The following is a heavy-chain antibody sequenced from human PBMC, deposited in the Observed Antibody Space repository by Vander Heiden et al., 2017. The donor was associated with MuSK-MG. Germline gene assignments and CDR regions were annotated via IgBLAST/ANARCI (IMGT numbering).Heavy chain of an antibody. CDR1: GGSISSYS. CDR2: IYYSGST. J-gene: IGHJ3*02. D-gene: IGHD6-19*01. V-gene: IGHV4-59*01. Sequence: QVQLQESGPGLVKPSETLSLTCTVSGGSISSYSWSWIRQPPGKGLEWIGYIYYSGSTNYNPALKSRVTISVDTSKNQFSLKLSSVTAADTAVYYCARGTASGYSSGWYSVDAFDIWGQGTMVTVSS. CDR3: ARGTASGYSSGWYSVDAFDI.